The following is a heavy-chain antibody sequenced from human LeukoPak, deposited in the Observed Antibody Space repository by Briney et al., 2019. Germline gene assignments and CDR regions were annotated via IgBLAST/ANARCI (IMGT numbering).Heavy chain of an antibody. Sequence: ASVKVSCKAYGYTFVAYYLYWVRQAPGQGLEWMGWLNPRSGATNYAQKFQARVTMTRDTSINTAYMELSRLRSDDTAVYYCARDHRRGSTGYDMPADWGQGTLVTVSS. V-gene: IGHV1-2*02. CDR3: ARDHRRGSTGYDMPAD. CDR2: LNPRSGAT. CDR1: GYTFVAYY. J-gene: IGHJ4*02. D-gene: IGHD5-12*01.